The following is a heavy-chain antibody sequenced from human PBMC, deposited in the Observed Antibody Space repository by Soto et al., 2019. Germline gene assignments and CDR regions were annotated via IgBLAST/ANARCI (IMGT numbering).Heavy chain of an antibody. Sequence: ASVKVSCKASGGTFSSYAISWVRQAPGQGLEWMGGIIPIFGTANYAQKFQGRVTITADESTSTAYMELSSLRSEDTAVYYCARDLVGILGYYFDYWGQGTLVTVSS. D-gene: IGHD2-15*01. J-gene: IGHJ4*02. CDR3: ARDLVGILGYYFDY. V-gene: IGHV1-69*13. CDR2: IIPIFGTA. CDR1: GGTFSSYA.